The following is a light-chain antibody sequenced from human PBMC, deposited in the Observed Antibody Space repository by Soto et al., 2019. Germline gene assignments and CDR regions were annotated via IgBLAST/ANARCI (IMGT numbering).Light chain of an antibody. CDR2: GAS. V-gene: IGKV3-20*01. CDR3: QQFGTSPPST. CDR1: QSVSSIY. J-gene: IGKJ5*01. Sequence: EIVLTQSPGTLSLSPGERATLSCRASQSVSSIYFAWYQQKPGQAPRLLIYGASSRATGIPDRFSGSASGTDFTLTISRLEPEDFAVYYCQQFGTSPPSTFGQGTRLEIK.